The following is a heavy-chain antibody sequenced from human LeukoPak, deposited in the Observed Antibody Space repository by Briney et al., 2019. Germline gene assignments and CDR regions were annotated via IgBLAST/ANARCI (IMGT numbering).Heavy chain of an antibody. CDR1: GYSISDGNY. CDR2: IFHTGST. Sequence: KPSETLSLTCTVSGYSISDGNYWGWIRQPPGKGLEWIGSIFHTGSTYDNPSLKSRVTTSVDTSKNQFSLSLNSVTAADTAVYYCARRRDGYNFGSFYFDYWGQGILVTVSS. J-gene: IGHJ4*02. CDR3: ARRRDGYNFGSFYFDY. V-gene: IGHV4-38-2*02. D-gene: IGHD5-24*01.